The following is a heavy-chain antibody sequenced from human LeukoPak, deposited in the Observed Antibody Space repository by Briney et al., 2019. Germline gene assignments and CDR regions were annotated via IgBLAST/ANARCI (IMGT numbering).Heavy chain of an antibody. Sequence: TGGSLRLSCAASGFTLSSYAMSWVPQARGKGLEWVSVISGGGGDTYYADSVKGRFTISRDNSKNTLYLQMNSLRAEDTAVYYCAKDPAPAYCSTTSCYPLWGQGTLVTVSS. CDR1: GFTLSSYA. D-gene: IGHD2-2*01. J-gene: IGHJ4*02. CDR3: AKDPAPAYCSTTSCYPL. CDR2: ISGGGGDT. V-gene: IGHV3-23*01.